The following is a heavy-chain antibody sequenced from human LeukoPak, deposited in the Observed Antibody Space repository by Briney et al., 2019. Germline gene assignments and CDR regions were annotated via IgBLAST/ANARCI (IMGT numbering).Heavy chain of an antibody. V-gene: IGHV3-7*01. J-gene: IGHJ4*02. CDR2: INEDGSNK. CDR1: GFTFSNYY. CDR3: TRVIVAVPGYFDYFDF. D-gene: IGHD6-19*01. Sequence: GSLRLSCAAPGFTFSNYYMRWIRQAPGKGLEWVANINEDGSNKWHLGSVKGRFTVSRDNARNSLYLQMNSLRAEDTAVYYCTRVIVAVPGYFDYFDFWGQGALVTVSS.